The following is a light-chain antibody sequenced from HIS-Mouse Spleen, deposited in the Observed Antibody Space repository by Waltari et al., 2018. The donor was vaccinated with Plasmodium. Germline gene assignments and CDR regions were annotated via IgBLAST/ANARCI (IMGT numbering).Light chain of an antibody. V-gene: IGLV3-10*01. CDR1: ALPTTY. J-gene: IGLJ3*02. Sequence: SYELTQPPSVSVSPGQTARITCYGAALPTTYAYWYQQKSGQAPVLVIYEDSKRPPGIPERFSGSSSGTMATLTISGAQVEDEADYYCYSTDSSGNHRVFGGGTKLTVL. CDR2: EDS. CDR3: YSTDSSGNHRV.